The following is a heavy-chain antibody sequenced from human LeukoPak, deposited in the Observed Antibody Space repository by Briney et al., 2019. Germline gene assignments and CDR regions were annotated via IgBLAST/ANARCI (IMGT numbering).Heavy chain of an antibody. J-gene: IGHJ4*02. CDR2: ISWNSGSI. CDR3: ARAAQYYDFWSGSDY. D-gene: IGHD3-3*01. Sequence: GRSLRLSCAASGFTFDDYAMHWVRQAPGKGLEWVSGISWNSGSIGYADSVKGRFTISRDNAKNSLYLQMNSLRAEDTALYYCARAAQYYDFWSGSDYWGQGTLVTVSS. CDR1: GFTFDDYA. V-gene: IGHV3-9*01.